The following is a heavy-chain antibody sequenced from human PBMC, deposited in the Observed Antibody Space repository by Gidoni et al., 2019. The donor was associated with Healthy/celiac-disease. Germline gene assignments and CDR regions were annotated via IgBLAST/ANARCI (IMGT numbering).Heavy chain of an antibody. CDR2: VSGSGGST. Sequence: EVQLLESGGGLVQPGGSLRLSCAASGFTFSRYAMSWVRQAPGKGLEWVSAVSGSGGSTYYADSVKGRFTISRDNSKNTLYLQMNSLRAEDTAVYYCAKVQMSLDTAMVPVDYWGQGTLVTVSS. CDR1: GFTFSRYA. J-gene: IGHJ4*02. V-gene: IGHV3-23*01. D-gene: IGHD5-18*01. CDR3: AKVQMSLDTAMVPVDY.